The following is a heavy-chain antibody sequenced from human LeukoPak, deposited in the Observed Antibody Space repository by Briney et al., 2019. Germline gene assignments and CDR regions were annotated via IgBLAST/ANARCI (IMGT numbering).Heavy chain of an antibody. CDR3: ARQPTTVTRIYFDY. Sequence: KPSETLSLTCAVYGGSFSGYYWSWIRQPPGKGLEWIGSIYYSGSTYYNPSLKSRVTISVDTSKNQFSLKLSSVTAADTAVYYCARQPTTVTRIYFDYWGQGTLVTVSS. CDR2: IYYSGST. V-gene: IGHV4-34*01. J-gene: IGHJ4*02. D-gene: IGHD4-17*01. CDR1: GGSFSGYY.